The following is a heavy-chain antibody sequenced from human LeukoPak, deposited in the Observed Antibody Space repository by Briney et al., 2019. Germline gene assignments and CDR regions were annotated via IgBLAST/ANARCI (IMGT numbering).Heavy chain of an antibody. CDR2: IKSKTDGGTT. J-gene: IGHJ4*02. D-gene: IGHD6-19*01. CDR1: GFTFSNAW. CDR3: TTDTRSGWYRYHYFDY. V-gene: IGHV3-15*01. Sequence: GGSLRLSCAASGFTFSNAWMSWVRQAPGKGLEWVGRIKSKTDGGTTDYAAPVKGRFTISRDDSKNTLYLQMNSLKTEDTAVYYCTTDTRSGWYRYHYFDYWGQGTLVTVSS.